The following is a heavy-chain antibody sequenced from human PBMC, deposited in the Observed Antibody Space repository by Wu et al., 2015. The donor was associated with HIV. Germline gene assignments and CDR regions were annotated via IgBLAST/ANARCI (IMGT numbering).Heavy chain of an antibody. Sequence: QVQLVQSGTEVKKPGASMKVSCQASGYTFIGDYIHWVRQTPGQGLEWMGWINPNSGGTNYAQKFQGRVTMTRDTSITTVYLELNRLQSDDSAVYYCVRDMMASRPWGPRRGQGTLVTVSS. V-gene: IGHV1-2*02. D-gene: IGHD6-6*01. CDR3: VRDMMASRPWGPR. CDR1: GYTFIGDY. J-gene: IGHJ4*02. CDR2: INPNSGGT.